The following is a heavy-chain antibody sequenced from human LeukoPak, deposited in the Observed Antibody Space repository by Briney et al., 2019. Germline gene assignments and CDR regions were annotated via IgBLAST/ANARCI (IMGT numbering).Heavy chain of an antibody. Sequence: ASVKVSCKASGYTFTGYYMHWVRQAPGQGLEWMGWINPNSGGTNYAQKFQGRVTMTRDTSISTAYMELSRLRSDDTAVYYCARVPYSSSSLSDYWGQETLVTVSS. CDR3: ARVPYSSSSLSDY. CDR2: INPNSGGT. V-gene: IGHV1-2*02. J-gene: IGHJ4*02. CDR1: GYTFTGYY. D-gene: IGHD6-13*01.